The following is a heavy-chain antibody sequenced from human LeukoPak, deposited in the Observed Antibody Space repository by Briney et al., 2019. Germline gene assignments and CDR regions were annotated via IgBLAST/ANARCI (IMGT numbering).Heavy chain of an antibody. Sequence: SQTLSLTCTVSGGSISSGGYYWSWIRQHPGKGLGWIGYIYYSGSTYYNPSLKSRVTISVDTSKNQFSLKLSSVTAADTAVYYCARAPVLLWFGAGDAFDIWGQGTMVTVSS. CDR2: IYYSGST. J-gene: IGHJ3*02. V-gene: IGHV4-31*03. CDR1: GGSISSGGYY. D-gene: IGHD3-10*01. CDR3: ARAPVLLWFGAGDAFDI.